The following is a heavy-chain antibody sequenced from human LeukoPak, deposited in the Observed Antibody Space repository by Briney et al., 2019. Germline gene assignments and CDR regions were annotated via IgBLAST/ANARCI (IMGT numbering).Heavy chain of an antibody. CDR2: MNPNSGNI. J-gene: IGHJ4*02. CDR3: ARVLYGSGSPPGA. CDR1: GYTFTSYD. V-gene: IGHV1-8*01. D-gene: IGHD3-10*01. Sequence: ASVKVSCKASGYTFTSYDINWVRQATGQGLEWMGWMNPNSGNIGYAQKFQGRVTMTRNTSISTAYMELSSLGSEDTAVYYCARVLYGSGSPPGARGQGTLVTVSS.